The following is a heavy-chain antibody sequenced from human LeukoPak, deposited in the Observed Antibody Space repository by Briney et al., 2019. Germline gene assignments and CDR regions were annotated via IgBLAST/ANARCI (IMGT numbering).Heavy chain of an antibody. CDR2: IYYSGST. Sequence: PSETLSLTCTVSGGSISSYYWGWIRQPPGKGLEWIGSIYYSGSTYYNPSLKSRVTISVDTSKNQFSLKLSSVTAADTAVYYCARGSYYYGSGRDYFDYWGQGTLVTVSS. CDR3: ARGSYYYGSGRDYFDY. J-gene: IGHJ4*02. D-gene: IGHD3-10*01. CDR1: GGSISSYY. V-gene: IGHV4-39*07.